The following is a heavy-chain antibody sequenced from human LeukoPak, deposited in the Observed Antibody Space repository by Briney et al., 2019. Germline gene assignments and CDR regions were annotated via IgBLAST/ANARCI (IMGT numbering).Heavy chain of an antibody. Sequence: GGSLRLSCAASGFSVSSNHMTWVRQAPGKGLEWVSIIYSDYSGGSTYYADSVKGRFTISRDNSKNMLYLQMNSLRAEDTAVYSCARGTVTAPDYWGQGTLVTVSS. CDR3: ARGTVTAPDY. D-gene: IGHD4-17*01. J-gene: IGHJ4*02. CDR1: GFSVSSNH. V-gene: IGHV3-53*01. CDR2: IYSDYSGGST.